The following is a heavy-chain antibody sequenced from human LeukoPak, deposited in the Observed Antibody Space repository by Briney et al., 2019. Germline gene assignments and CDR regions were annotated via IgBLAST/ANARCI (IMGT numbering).Heavy chain of an antibody. CDR2: ISSSGSTI. CDR3: ARSTGYYRYYFDY. Sequence: GGSLRLSCAASGFTFSSYEMNWVRQAPGKGREWVSYISSSGSTIYYGDSVKGRFTISRDNAKNSLYLQMISLRAEDTAVYYCARSTGYYRYYFDYWGQGTLVTVSS. J-gene: IGHJ4*02. CDR1: GFTFSSYE. D-gene: IGHD3-22*01. V-gene: IGHV3-48*03.